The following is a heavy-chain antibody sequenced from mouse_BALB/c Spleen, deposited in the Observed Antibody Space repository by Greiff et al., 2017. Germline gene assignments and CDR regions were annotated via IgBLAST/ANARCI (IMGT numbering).Heavy chain of an antibody. V-gene: IGHV1-7*01. CDR2: INPSTGYT. D-gene: IGHD2-14*01. Sequence: VQLQQSGAELAKPGASVKMSCKASGYTFTGYWMHWVKQRPGQGLEWIGYINPSTGYTEYNQKFKDKATLTADKSSSTAYMQLSSLTSEDSAVYYCARSGYDYAMDYWGQGTSVTVSS. CDR1: GYTFTGYW. J-gene: IGHJ4*01. CDR3: ARSGYDYAMDY.